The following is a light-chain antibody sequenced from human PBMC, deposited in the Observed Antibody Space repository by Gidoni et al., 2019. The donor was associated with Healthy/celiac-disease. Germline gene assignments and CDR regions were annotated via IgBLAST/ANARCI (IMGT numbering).Light chain of an antibody. J-gene: IGKJ1*01. V-gene: IGKV1-33*01. CDR2: DAS. CDR1: QDISNY. Sequence: DIQMTQSPSSLSASVGDRVTNPCQASQDISNYLHWYQQKPGKAPTLLFYDASNLETGVPSRFSGSGSGTDFTFTISSLQPEDIATYYCQQYDNLPRTFGQGTKVEIK. CDR3: QQYDNLPRT.